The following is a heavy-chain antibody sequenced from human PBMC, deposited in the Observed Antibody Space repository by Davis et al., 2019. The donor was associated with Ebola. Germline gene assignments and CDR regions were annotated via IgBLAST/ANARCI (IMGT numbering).Heavy chain of an antibody. Sequence: GESLKISCAASGFTFSSYWMHWVRQAPGKGLVWVSRINSDGSSTSYVDSVKGRFTISRDNAKNSLYLQMNGLRAEDTAVYYCVRDYGRGWSSFYYYMDVWGKGTTVTVSS. D-gene: IGHD3-10*01. J-gene: IGHJ6*03. CDR3: VRDYGRGWSSFYYYMDV. V-gene: IGHV3-74*01. CDR2: INSDGSST. CDR1: GFTFSSYW.